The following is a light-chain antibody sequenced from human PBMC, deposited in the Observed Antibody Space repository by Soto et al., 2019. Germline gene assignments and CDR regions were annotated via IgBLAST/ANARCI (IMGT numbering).Light chain of an antibody. Sequence: EIVLTQSPGTLSLSPGESATLSCRVSQSISTNYLAWYQQKPGQAPRLLIYAASSMLTGIPDRFSGSGSGTDFTLTSSRLEPEDFAVYYCQQYGRTFGQGTRLEIK. V-gene: IGKV3-20*01. CDR2: AAS. CDR1: QSISTNY. CDR3: QQYGRT. J-gene: IGKJ5*01.